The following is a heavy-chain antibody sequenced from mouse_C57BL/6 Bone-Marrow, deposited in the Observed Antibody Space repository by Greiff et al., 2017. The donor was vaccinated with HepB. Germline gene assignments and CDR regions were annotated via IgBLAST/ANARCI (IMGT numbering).Heavy chain of an antibody. Sequence: VQLQQSGAELVRPGASVKLSCTASGFNITDDYMHWVKQRPEQGLEWIGWIDPENGDTAYASKFQGKATITADTSSNTAYLQLSSLTSEDTAVYYCTTGMTTVERSYYFDYWGQGTTLTVSS. CDR2: IDPENGDT. D-gene: IGHD1-1*01. CDR3: TTGMTTVERSYYFDY. CDR1: GFNITDDY. V-gene: IGHV14-4*01. J-gene: IGHJ2*01.